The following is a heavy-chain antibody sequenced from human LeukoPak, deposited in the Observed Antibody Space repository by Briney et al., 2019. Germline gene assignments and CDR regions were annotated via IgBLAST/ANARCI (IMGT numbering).Heavy chain of an antibody. CDR1: GYTFTGYY. CDR3: ARDHLLVGAPKRAFDI. Sequence: ASVKVSCKASGYTFTGYYMHWVRQAPGQGLEWKGWINPNSGGTNYAQKFQGRVTMTRDTSISTAYMELSRLRSDDTAVYYCARDHLLVGAPKRAFDIWGQGTMVTVSS. J-gene: IGHJ3*02. CDR2: INPNSGGT. D-gene: IGHD1-26*01. V-gene: IGHV1-2*02.